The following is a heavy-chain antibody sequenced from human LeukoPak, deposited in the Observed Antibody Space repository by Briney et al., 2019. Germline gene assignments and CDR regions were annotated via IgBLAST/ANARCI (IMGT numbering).Heavy chain of an antibody. J-gene: IGHJ1*01. CDR1: GFSFDDNA. Sequence: GGSLRLSCAASGFSFDDNAIYWVRQAPGKGLEWVSLISGDGATTYYADSVKGRFNISRDNSKSSLYLQMNSLRSEDTALYYCAKDNQRGGLQHWGQGTLVTVSS. D-gene: IGHD3-16*01. CDR3: AKDNQRGGLQH. CDR2: ISGDGATT. V-gene: IGHV3-43*02.